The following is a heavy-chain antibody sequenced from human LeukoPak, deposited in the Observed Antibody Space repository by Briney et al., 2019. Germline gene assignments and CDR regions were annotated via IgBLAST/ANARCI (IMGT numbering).Heavy chain of an antibody. CDR1: RFTFSSYS. J-gene: IGHJ4*02. CDR2: ISSSGSSI. Sequence: GGSLRLSCAASRFTFSSYSVNWVRQAPGKGLEWVSYISSSGSSIYYADSVKGRFTISRDDSKNTLHLQMNSLRAEDTAVYYCARERDYAYFDYWGQGTLVTVSS. CDR3: ARERDYAYFDY. V-gene: IGHV3-48*01. D-gene: IGHD4-17*01.